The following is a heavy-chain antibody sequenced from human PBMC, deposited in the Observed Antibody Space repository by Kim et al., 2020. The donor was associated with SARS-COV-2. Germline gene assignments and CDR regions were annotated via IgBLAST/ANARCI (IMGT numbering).Heavy chain of an antibody. CDR2: INPSGGST. CDR3: ASGMTTPYYFDY. J-gene: IGHJ4*02. Sequence: ASVKVSCKASGYTLTSYYMHWVRQAPGQGLEWMGIINPSGGSTSYAQKFQGRVTMTRDTSTSTVYMELSSLRSEDTAVYYCASGMTTPYYFDYWGQGTLVTVSS. D-gene: IGHD4-4*01. CDR1: GYTLTSYY. V-gene: IGHV1-46*01.